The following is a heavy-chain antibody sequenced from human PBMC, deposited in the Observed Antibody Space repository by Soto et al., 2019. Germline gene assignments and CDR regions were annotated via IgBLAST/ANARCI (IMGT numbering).Heavy chain of an antibody. CDR2: IIPILGIA. V-gene: IGHV1-69*02. J-gene: IGHJ6*03. Sequence: QVQLVQSGAEVKKPGSSVKVSCKASGGTFSSYTISWVRQAPGQGLEWMGRIIPILGIANYAQKFQGRVTMTADKSKSTAYMELSSLRSEDTAVYYCARGVVPAARALSGYYYYYMDVWVKGPTVTVSS. CDR3: ARGVVPAARALSGYYYYYMDV. D-gene: IGHD2-2*01. CDR1: GGTFSSYT.